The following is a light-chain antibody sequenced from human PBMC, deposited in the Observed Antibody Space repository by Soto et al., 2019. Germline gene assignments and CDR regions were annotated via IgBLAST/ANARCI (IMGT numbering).Light chain of an antibody. J-gene: IGKJ4*01. V-gene: IGKV1-39*01. CDR2: GAN. Sequence: DIQMTQSPSSLSASVGDRVTITYRASQSISYDLNWYQQKPGKAPRLLIYGANSLESGVPLRFSGSGSRTDFTLTINNLQPEDFATYYCQQSYTTPLTFGGGTKVDIK. CDR1: QSISYD. CDR3: QQSYTTPLT.